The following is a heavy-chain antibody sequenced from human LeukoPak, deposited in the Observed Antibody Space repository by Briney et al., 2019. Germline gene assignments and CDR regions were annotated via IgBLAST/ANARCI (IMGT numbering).Heavy chain of an antibody. J-gene: IGHJ6*03. Sequence: ASVKVSCKASGYTFTSYAMNWVRQAPGQGLEWMGWINTNTGNPTYAQGFTGRFVLSLDTSVSTAYLQISSLKAEDTAVYYCARELVYFTIFGGEYYYYYMDVWGKGTTVTVSS. CDR2: INTNTGNP. CDR1: GYTFTSYA. V-gene: IGHV7-4-1*02. D-gene: IGHD3-3*01. CDR3: ARELVYFTIFGGEYYYYYMDV.